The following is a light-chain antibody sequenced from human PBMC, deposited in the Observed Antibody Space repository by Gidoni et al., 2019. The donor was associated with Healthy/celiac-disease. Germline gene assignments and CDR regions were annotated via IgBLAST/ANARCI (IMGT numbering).Light chain of an antibody. CDR3: QSYDSSLSGWV. Sequence: QSVLTQPPSVSGAPGQRVTISCTGSSSNIGAGYDVHWYQQLPGTAPKLFISDNGNRPSGVPDRFSGSKSGTSASLAITGLQAEDEADYYCQSYDSSLSGWVFGGGTKLTVL. V-gene: IGLV1-40*01. CDR1: SSNIGAGYD. CDR2: DNG. J-gene: IGLJ3*02.